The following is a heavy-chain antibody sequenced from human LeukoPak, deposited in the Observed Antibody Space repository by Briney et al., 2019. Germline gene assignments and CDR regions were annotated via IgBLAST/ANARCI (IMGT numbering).Heavy chain of an antibody. D-gene: IGHD3-22*01. CDR2: IIPIPGIA. CDR1: GGTFSRNG. CDR3: AREYFSDSSDYTPPPEGFDM. J-gene: IGHJ3*02. V-gene: IGHV1-69*04. Sequence: VASVKVSCKASGGTFSRNGISWVRQAPGQGLEWMGRIIPIPGIANYAQKFQGRVTITADTSTSTIYMELRSLRSEDSALYYCAREYFSDSSDYTPPPEGFDMRGQGTMVTVSS.